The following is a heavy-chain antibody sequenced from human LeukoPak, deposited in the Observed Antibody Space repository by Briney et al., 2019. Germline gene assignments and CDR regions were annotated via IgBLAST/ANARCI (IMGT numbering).Heavy chain of an antibody. D-gene: IGHD2-15*01. Sequence: ASVKVSCKASGYTFIGYDMHWVRQAPGQGLEWMGWINPNSGGTNYAQKFQGRVTMTRDTSISTAYMELSRLRSDDTAVYYCARRSSGVSYSPFDHWGQGTLVTVSS. CDR1: GYTFIGYD. CDR3: ARRSSGVSYSPFDH. CDR2: INPNSGGT. J-gene: IGHJ4*02. V-gene: IGHV1-2*02.